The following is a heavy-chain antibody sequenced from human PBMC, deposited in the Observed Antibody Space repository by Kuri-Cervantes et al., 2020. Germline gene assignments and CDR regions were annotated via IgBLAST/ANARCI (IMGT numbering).Heavy chain of an antibody. D-gene: IGHD3-10*01. V-gene: IGHV4-34*01. CDR2: IYYSGST. Sequence: SETLSLTCAVYGGSFSGYYWGWIRQPPGKGLEWIGSIYYSGSTYYNPSLKSRVTISVDTSKNQFSLKLSSVTAADTAVYYCARGATMVRGVIITFEHFDYWGQGTLVTVSS. CDR3: ARGATMVRGVIITFEHFDY. CDR1: GGSFSGYY. J-gene: IGHJ4*02.